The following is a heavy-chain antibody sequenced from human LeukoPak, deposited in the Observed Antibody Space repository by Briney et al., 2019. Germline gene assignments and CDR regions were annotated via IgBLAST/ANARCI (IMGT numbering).Heavy chain of an antibody. CDR2: MNPNSGNT. Sequence: GASVKVSCKASGYTFTSYDINWVRQATGQGLEWMGWMNPNSGNTGYAQKFQGRVTMTRNTSISTAYMELSSLRSEDTAVYYCARGRYYIVATKYYYYYMDVWGKGTTVTVSS. D-gene: IGHD5-12*01. CDR1: GYTFTSYD. V-gene: IGHV1-8*01. CDR3: ARGRYYIVATKYYYYYMDV. J-gene: IGHJ6*03.